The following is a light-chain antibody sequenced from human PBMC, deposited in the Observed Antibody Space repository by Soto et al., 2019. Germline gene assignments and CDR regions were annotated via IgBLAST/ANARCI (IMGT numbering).Light chain of an antibody. CDR2: IAS. CDR1: QNINNY. V-gene: IGKV1-39*01. CDR3: QQSFSLPLT. J-gene: IGKJ1*01. Sequence: DIQMTQSPSSLSASEGDRVTITCRASQNINNYLNWYQQKPGKAPKLLIYIASTLHSGVPSRFSGSGSETDFTLPISILQPEDLATYYCQQSFSLPLTFGQGTKVEIK.